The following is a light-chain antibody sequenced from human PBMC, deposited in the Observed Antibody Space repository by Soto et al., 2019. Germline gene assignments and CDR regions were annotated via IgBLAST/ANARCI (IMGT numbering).Light chain of an antibody. CDR2: GAS. J-gene: IGKJ1*01. CDR3: QQYDVWPWT. CDR1: QSVRTN. Sequence: EIVMTQSPANLSVSPGERATLSCRASQSVRTNLAWYQQSPGQAPRLLIYGASTRATGIPARLSGGGSETEFTLTISSLQSEAFAVYYCQQYDVWPWTFGQGTKVEIQ. V-gene: IGKV3-15*01.